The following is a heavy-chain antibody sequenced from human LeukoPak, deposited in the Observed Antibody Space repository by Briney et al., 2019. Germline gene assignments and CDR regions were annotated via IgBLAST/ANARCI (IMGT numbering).Heavy chain of an antibody. CDR2: IYYSGST. CDR1: GGSISSDGYY. CDR3: ARETVVTTRYFDY. V-gene: IGHV4-31*03. D-gene: IGHD3-3*01. Sequence: PSETLSLTCTVYGGSISSDGYYWSWIRQHPGKGLEWIGYIYYSGSTYYNPSLKSRVTISVDTSKNQFSLNLSSVTAADTAVYYCARETVVTTRYFDYWGQGTLVTVSS. J-gene: IGHJ4*02.